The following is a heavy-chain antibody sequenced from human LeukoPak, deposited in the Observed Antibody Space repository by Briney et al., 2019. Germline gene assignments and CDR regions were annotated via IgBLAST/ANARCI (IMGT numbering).Heavy chain of an antibody. CDR3: ARDSVKVVWAFDY. CDR1: GFTFSSYW. J-gene: IGHJ4*02. CDR2: IKQDGSEK. V-gene: IGHV3-7*01. Sequence: GGSLRLSCAASGFTFSSYWMSWVRQAPGKGLEWVANIKQDGSEKYYVDSVKGRFTISRDNAKNSLYLQMNSLRAEDTAVYYCARDSVKVVWAFDYWGQGTLVTVSS. D-gene: IGHD2-15*01.